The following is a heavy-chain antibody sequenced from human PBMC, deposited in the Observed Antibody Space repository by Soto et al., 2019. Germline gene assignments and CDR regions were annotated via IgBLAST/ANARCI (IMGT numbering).Heavy chain of an antibody. D-gene: IGHD2-8*01. V-gene: IGHV4-59*01. CDR3: ARDRSTYGGGGTGEVKENWFDP. J-gene: IGHJ5*02. CDR2: AYYSGST. CDR1: GGSPGHYY. Sequence: XTLSLTSSVSGGSPGHYYCSWIRPSPVKGLEWIGYAYYSGSTDYNPSLKSRVTMSVDTSKNQVSLKLNSVTTADTAVYYCARDRSTYGGGGTGEVKENWFDPWGPGTLGTVSS.